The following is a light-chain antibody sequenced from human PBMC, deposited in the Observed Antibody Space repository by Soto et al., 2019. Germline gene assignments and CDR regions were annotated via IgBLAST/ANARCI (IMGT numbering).Light chain of an antibody. CDR2: GAS. CDR3: QQYNDWPPYT. Sequence: EVLMTQSQGTLSVSPGERVTVSCRASQSIGSNLAWYQQKPGQAPRLLIYGASTRVIGVPDRFSGGRSGTEFTLTISSLQSKDIAVYFCQQYNDWPPYTFGQGTKLEIK. V-gene: IGKV3-15*01. CDR1: QSIGSN. J-gene: IGKJ2*01.